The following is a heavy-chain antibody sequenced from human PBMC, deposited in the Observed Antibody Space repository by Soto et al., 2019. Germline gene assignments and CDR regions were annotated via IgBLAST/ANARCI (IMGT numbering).Heavy chain of an antibody. V-gene: IGHV4-59*01. J-gene: IGHJ4*02. CDR3: VSQRTSVLTQAYFDY. Sequence: SETLSLTCTISGGSISNYYWTWIRQTPGKGLEWIGYVYYSGNTNYNPSLKSRVSISVDMSKNQFSLELSSVTAADTAVYFCVSQRTSVLTQAYFDYWGPGALVTVSS. D-gene: IGHD2-8*01. CDR2: VYYSGNT. CDR1: GGSISNYY.